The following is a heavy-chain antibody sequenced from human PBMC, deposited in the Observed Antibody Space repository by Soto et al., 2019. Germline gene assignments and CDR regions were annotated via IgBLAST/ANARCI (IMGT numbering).Heavy chain of an antibody. CDR3: ATKDCNPECRFP. D-gene: IGHD2-15*01. J-gene: IGHJ5*02. V-gene: IGHV4-4*02. CDR1: GGSISSGGYYW. Sequence: PSETLSLTCTVSGGSISSGGYYWWTWVRQPPGKGLEWIGEIRHGGSITNYNPSLKSRVTISLDESENRFSLRLSSVTAADTAVYYCATKDCNPECRFPWGQGTLVTVSS. CDR2: IRHGGSIT.